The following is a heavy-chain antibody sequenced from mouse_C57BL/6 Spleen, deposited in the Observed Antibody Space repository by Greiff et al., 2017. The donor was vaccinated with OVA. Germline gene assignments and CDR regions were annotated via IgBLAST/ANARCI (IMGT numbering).Heavy chain of an antibody. D-gene: IGHD1-1*01. J-gene: IGHJ2*01. Sequence: QVQLQQSGPELVKPGASVKISCKASGYAFSSSWMNWVKQRPGKGLEWIGRIYPGDGDTNYNGKFKGKATLTADKSSSTAYMQLSSLTSEDSAVYCCASSYYYGSSYVFDYWGQGTTLTVSS. V-gene: IGHV1-82*01. CDR1: GYAFSSSW. CDR3: ASSYYYGSSYVFDY. CDR2: IYPGDGDT.